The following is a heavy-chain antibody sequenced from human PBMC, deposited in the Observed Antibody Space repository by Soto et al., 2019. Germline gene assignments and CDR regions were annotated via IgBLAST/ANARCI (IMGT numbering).Heavy chain of an antibody. V-gene: IGHV4-30-2*01. J-gene: IGHJ5*01. D-gene: IGHD3-22*01. CDR3: ARVQIDFYDSSGFSPWFDP. CDR2: IYHSGST. Sequence: SETLSLTCAVSGGSISSGDYSWSWIRQPPGKGLEWIGYIYHSGSTYYNPSLKSRVTISVDRSKNQFSLNLSSVTAADTAVYYCARVQIDFYDSSGFSPWFDPWGQGTLVTSPQ. CDR1: GGSISSGDYS.